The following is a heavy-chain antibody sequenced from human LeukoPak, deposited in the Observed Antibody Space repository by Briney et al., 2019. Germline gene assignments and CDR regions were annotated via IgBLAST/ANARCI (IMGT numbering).Heavy chain of an antibody. CDR2: ISSSGSTI. CDR3: AGSWYFTSSLDY. CDR1: GFTFSSYE. J-gene: IGHJ4*02. Sequence: GGSLRLSCAASGFTFSSYEMNWVRQAPGKGLEWVSYISSSGSTIYYADSVKGRFTISRDNAKNSLYVQIISLRAEDTAVYYCAGSWYFTSSLDYWGQGTLVTVSS. V-gene: IGHV3-48*03. D-gene: IGHD6-13*01.